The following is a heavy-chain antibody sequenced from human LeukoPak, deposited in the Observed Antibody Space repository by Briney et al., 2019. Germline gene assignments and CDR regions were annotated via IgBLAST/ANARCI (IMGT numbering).Heavy chain of an antibody. CDR1: GGSISGSSYY. CDR3: GSGYIREAFDY. J-gene: IGHJ4*02. D-gene: IGHD3-22*01. Sequence: SETLSLTCTVSGGSISGSSYYWGWIRQPPGKGLEWIGSIYYSGSTYYNPSLKSRVTISVDTSKNQFSLKLSSVTAADTAVYYCGSGYIREAFDYWGQGTLVTVSS. V-gene: IGHV4-39*07. CDR2: IYYSGST.